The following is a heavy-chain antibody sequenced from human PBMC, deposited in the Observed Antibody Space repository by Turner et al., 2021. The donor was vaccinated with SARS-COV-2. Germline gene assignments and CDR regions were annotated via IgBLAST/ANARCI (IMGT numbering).Heavy chain of an antibody. CDR2: IRGSGSGT. V-gene: IGHV3-23*01. J-gene: IGHJ4*01. CDR1: GCTFSSNT. D-gene: IGHD1-26*01. CDR3: AKDVGVASLVGATADY. Sequence: EVQLLESGGGLVQPGGSLRLSCAASGCTFSSNTMTWVRQAPGKGLQWVSAIRGSGSGTYYADSVKGRFTISRDNSKSTLYLQMSSLRAEDTAIYYCAKDVGVASLVGATADYWGQGTLVAVSS.